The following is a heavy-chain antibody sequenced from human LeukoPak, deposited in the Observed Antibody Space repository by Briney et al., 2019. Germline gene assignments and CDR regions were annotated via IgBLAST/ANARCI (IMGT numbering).Heavy chain of an antibody. CDR3: ARGVAVATWFDP. D-gene: IGHD6-19*01. J-gene: IGHJ5*02. CDR2: IYYSGST. V-gene: IGHV4-59*01. Sequence: PSETLSLTCTVSGGSISSYYWSWIRQPPGKGLEWIGYIYYSGSTNYNPSLKSRVTISVDTSKNQFSLKLSSVAAADTAVYYCARGVAVATWFDPWGQGTLVTVST. CDR1: GGSISSYY.